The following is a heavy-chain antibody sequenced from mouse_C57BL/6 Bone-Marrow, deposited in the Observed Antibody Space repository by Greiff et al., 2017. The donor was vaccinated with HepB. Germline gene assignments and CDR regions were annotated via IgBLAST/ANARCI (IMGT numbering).Heavy chain of an antibody. Sequence: VQLHQPGAELVKPGASVKLSCKASGYTFTSYWMHWVKQRPGQGLEWIGMIHPNSGSTNYNEKFKSKATLTVDKSSSTAYMQLSSLKSEDSAVYYGAKSGKRWLADGGQGTRVTVSA. V-gene: IGHV1-64*01. D-gene: IGHD4-1*01. CDR1: GYTFTSYW. J-gene: IGHJ3*01. CDR2: IHPNSGST. CDR3: AKSGKRWLAD.